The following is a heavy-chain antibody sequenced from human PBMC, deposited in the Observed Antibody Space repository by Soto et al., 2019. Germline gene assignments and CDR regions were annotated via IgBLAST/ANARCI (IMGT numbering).Heavy chain of an antibody. D-gene: IGHD3-22*01. CDR1: GASINNYY. Sequence: QVHLQESGPGLVKPSETLSLTCTVSGASINNYYLGWFRQSPGKGLEWIGYIYFTGTTSYHPSLKSRVTISLDTSRNQMSLQLNSVTAADTALYYCARRGGYYQAFDLWGQGTLVTVSS. J-gene: IGHJ4*02. CDR3: ARRGGYYQAFDL. V-gene: IGHV4-59*08. CDR2: IYFTGTT.